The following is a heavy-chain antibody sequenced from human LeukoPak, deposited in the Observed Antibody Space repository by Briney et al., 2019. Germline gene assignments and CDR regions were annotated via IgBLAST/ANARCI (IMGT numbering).Heavy chain of an antibody. J-gene: IGHJ4*02. CDR1: GFTFSSYA. V-gene: IGHV3-23*01. D-gene: IGHD3-22*01. Sequence: PGGSLRLSCAASGFTFSSYAMSWVRPAPRKGLERVSAISGSGGSTSNADPVKGRSTISRDNSKNTLYLQMNSLRAEYTAVYYCAKVAYDSQVPPFGYWGQGTLVTVAS. CDR3: AKVAYDSQVPPFGY. CDR2: ISGSGGST.